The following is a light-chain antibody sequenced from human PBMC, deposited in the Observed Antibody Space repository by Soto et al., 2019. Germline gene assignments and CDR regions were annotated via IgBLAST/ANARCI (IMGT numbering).Light chain of an antibody. J-gene: IGLJ1*01. CDR1: SSDVGGYNY. V-gene: IGLV2-14*01. CDR3: SSYTSSRTYV. CDR2: DVS. Sequence: QSVLTQPASVSGSPGQSIAISCTGTSSDVGGYNYVPWYQQHPGKAPKLMVYDVSNRPSGVSNRFSGSKSGNTASLTISGLQAEDEADYYCSSYTSSRTYVFRTGTKV.